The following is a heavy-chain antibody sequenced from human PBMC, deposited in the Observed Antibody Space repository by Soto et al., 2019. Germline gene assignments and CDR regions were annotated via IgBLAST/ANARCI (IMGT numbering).Heavy chain of an antibody. CDR1: GFTFSSYG. J-gene: IGHJ5*02. Sequence: GGSLRLSCAASGFTFSSYGMHWVRQAPGKGLEWVAVIWYGGSNKYYADSVKGRFTISRDNSKNTLYLQMNSLRAEDTAVYYCARDRGSPLGIVVVPAPPTNWFDPWGQGTLVTVSS. CDR2: IWYGGSNK. V-gene: IGHV3-33*01. D-gene: IGHD2-2*01. CDR3: ARDRGSPLGIVVVPAPPTNWFDP.